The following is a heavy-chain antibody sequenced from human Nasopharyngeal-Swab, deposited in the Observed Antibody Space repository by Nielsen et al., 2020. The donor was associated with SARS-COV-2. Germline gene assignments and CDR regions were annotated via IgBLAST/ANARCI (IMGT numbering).Heavy chain of an antibody. CDR3: ARNDSSGYDY. CDR2: INPNNGGT. D-gene: IGHD3-22*01. J-gene: IGHJ4*02. Sequence: WVRQAPGQGLEWMGRINPNNGGTNYAQKFQGRVTMTRDTSISTAYMELSRLRSDDTAVYYCARNDSSGYDYWGQGTLVTVSS. V-gene: IGHV1-2*06.